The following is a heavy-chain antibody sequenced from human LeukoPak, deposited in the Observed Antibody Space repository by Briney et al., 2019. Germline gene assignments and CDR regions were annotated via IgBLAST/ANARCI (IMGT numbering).Heavy chain of an antibody. CDR1: GVSISSSSYY. V-gene: IGHV4-39*01. J-gene: IGHJ4*02. CDR2: IKYGGST. CDR3: ARRIGGSAEIDY. Sequence: ETLSLTCTVSGVSISSSSYYWNWIRQPPGKGLEWIGNIKYGGSTYYNPSLKSRVTISVDTSKSQFSLKLSSVTAADTAVFYCARRIGGSAEIDYWGQGTLVTVSS. D-gene: IGHD1-26*01.